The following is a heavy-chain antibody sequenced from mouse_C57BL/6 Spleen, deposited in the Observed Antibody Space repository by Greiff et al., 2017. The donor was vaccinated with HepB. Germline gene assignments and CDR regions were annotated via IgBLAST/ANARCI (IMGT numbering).Heavy chain of an antibody. CDR1: GFTFSSYA. CDR3: ARPGSSHLYAMDY. Sequence: EVMLVESGGGLVKPGGSLKLSCAASGFTFSSYAMSWVRQTPEKRLEWVATISDGGSYTYYPDNVKGRFTITRDKPKNNLYLQMSHLKSEDTAMYYCARPGSSHLYAMDYWGQGTSVTVSS. V-gene: IGHV5-4*03. D-gene: IGHD1-1*01. CDR2: ISDGGSYT. J-gene: IGHJ4*01.